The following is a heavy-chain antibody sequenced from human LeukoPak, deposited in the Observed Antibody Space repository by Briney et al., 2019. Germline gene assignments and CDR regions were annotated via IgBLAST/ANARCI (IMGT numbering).Heavy chain of an antibody. J-gene: IGHJ4*02. Sequence: PGGSLRLSCAASGFDFNNYAMSWVRQGPGKRLEWVSAMSGSGYHTYYADSDKTYYADSVKGRFTISRDNSKSTVYLHMNNLRLEDTAIYCCAKGAAIDHWGQGTLVTVSS. CDR1: GFDFNNYA. CDR2: MSGSGYHT. CDR3: AKGAAIDH. V-gene: IGHV3-23*01.